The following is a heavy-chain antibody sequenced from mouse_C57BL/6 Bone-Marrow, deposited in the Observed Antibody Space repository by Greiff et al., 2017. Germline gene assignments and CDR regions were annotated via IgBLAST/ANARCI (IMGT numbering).Heavy chain of an antibody. V-gene: IGHV1-69*01. J-gene: IGHJ4*01. CDR3: ARANWVYARDY. CDR1: GYTFTSSW. CDR2: IDPSDSYT. D-gene: IGHD4-1*02. Sequence: QVQLQQPGAELVMPGASVKLSCKASGYTFTSSWMHWVKQRPGQGLEWIGEIDPSDSYTNYNQKFKGKSTLTVDKSSSTAYMQLSSLTSEDAAVYYCARANWVYARDYWGQGTSVTVSS.